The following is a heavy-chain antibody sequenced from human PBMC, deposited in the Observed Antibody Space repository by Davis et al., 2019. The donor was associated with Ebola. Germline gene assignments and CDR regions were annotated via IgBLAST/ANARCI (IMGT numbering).Heavy chain of an antibody. V-gene: IGHV4-59*01. Sequence: MPSETLSLTCTVSGGSISSYYWSWIRQPPGKGLEWIGYIFYSGSTNYNPSLKSRVTISLNTSKNQFSLKLNSVTAADTAVYYCAKGRYSYADLWDDFDYWGQGTLVTVSS. CDR3: AKGRYSYADLWDDFDY. J-gene: IGHJ4*02. CDR1: GGSISSYY. CDR2: IFYSGST. D-gene: IGHD5-18*01.